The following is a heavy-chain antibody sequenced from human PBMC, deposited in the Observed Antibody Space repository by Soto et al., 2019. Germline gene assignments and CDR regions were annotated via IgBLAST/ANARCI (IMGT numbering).Heavy chain of an antibody. CDR2: IYYSGST. Sequence: SETLSLTCTVSGGSISSGYYYWSWIRQPPGKGLEWIGYIYYSGSTYYNPSLKSRVTISVDTSKNQFSLKVSSVTAADTAVYYCARGNTPLDYWGQGTLVTVS. CDR1: GGSISSGYYY. J-gene: IGHJ4*02. V-gene: IGHV4-30-4*01. D-gene: IGHD2-15*01. CDR3: ARGNTPLDY.